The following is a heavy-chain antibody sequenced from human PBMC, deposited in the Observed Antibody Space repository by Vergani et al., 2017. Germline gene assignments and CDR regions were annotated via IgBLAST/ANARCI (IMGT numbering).Heavy chain of an antibody. CDR2: IIPIFGTA. J-gene: IGHJ3*02. V-gene: IGHV1-69*08. D-gene: IGHD3-3*01. CDR3: ARPPSITIFGVNDAFDI. CDR1: GGTFSSYT. Sequence: QVQLVQSGAEVKKPGSSVKVSCKASGGTFSSYTISWVRQAPGQGLEWMGRIIPIFGTANYAQKFQGRVTITADKSTSTAYMELSSLRAEDTAVYYCARPPSITIFGVNDAFDIWGQGTMVTVSS.